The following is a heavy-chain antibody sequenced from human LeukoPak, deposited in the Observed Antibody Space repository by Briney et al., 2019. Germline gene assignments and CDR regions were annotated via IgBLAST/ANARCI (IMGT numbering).Heavy chain of an antibody. V-gene: IGHV6-1*01. CDR1: ADSVSSNSAT. Sequence: SQTLSLTCAISADSVSSNSATWNWIRQSPSRGLEWLGRTYYRSKWYNGYAVSGKSRITINPDTSKNQFSLQLNSVTPEDTAVYYCARATLGGGGYYVDFDYWGQGTLVTVSS. D-gene: IGHD1-26*01. CDR3: ARATLGGGGYYVDFDY. CDR2: TYYRSKWYN. J-gene: IGHJ4*02.